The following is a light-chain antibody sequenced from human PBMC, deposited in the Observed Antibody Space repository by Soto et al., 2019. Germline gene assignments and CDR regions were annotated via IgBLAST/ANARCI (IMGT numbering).Light chain of an antibody. J-gene: IGKJ2*01. V-gene: IGKV1-8*01. CDR2: AAS. Sequence: AIRMTQSPSSFSASTGDRVTITCRASQGISSYLAWYQQKPGKAPKLLIYAASTLRSGVPSRFSGSGSGTDFTLTISCLQSEDFATYYCQQYYSYPPNTFGQGTKVDIK. CDR1: QGISSY. CDR3: QQYYSYPPNT.